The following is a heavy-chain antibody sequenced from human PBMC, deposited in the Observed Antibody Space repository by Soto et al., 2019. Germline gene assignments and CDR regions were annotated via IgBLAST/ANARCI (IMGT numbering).Heavy chain of an antibody. CDR1: GFTFSDYY. V-gene: IGHV3-11*06. CDR3: AREVVGATTVDY. Sequence: PGGSLRLSCAASGFTFSDYYMSWIRQAPGKGLEWVSYISSSGSYTNYADSVKGRFTISRDNAKNSLYLQMDSLRAEDTAVYYCAREVVGATTVDYWGQGTLVTVSS. J-gene: IGHJ4*02. D-gene: IGHD1-26*01. CDR2: ISSSGSYT.